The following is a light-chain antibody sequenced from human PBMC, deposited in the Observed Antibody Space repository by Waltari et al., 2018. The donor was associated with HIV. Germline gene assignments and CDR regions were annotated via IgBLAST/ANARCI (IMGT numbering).Light chain of an antibody. V-gene: IGKV2-28*01. CDR3: MQALQTPLT. CDR2: LGS. CDR1: QSLLHSNGYNY. Sequence: DIVMTQSPLSLPVTPGEPASISCRSSQSLLHSNGYNYLDWYLQKPGQSPQLLIYLGSNRASGVPDRFSGSVSGTDFTLKISRVEAEYVGVYYCMQALQTPLTFGGGTKVEIK. J-gene: IGKJ4*01.